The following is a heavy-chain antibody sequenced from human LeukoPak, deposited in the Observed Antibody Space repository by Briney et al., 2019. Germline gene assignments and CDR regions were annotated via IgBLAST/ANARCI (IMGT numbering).Heavy chain of an antibody. V-gene: IGHV3-21*06. CDR3: ARVPGGMEWSDFDY. Sequence: PGRSLRLSCAASGFSFKDYAMSWVRQAPGKGLEWVSSISSINNYIWYADSVKGRFTISRDNPKNSLYLQMNSLRAEDTAVYYCARVPGGMEWSDFDYWGQGTLVAVSS. CDR1: GFSFKDYA. D-gene: IGHD3-3*01. J-gene: IGHJ4*02. CDR2: ISSINNYI.